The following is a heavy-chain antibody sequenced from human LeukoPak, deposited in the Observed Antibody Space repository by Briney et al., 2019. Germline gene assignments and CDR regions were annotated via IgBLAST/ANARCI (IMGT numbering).Heavy chain of an antibody. CDR3: AREVVTLDFDY. J-gene: IGHJ4*02. D-gene: IGHD4-23*01. CDR2: ISYDGSNK. Sequence: GRSLRLSCAASGFTFSSYAMHWVRQAPGKGLEWVAVISYDGSNKYYADSVKGRFTISRDNSKNTLYLQMNSLRAEDTAVYYCAREVVTLDFDYWGQGTLVTVSS. CDR1: GFTFSSYA. V-gene: IGHV3-30-3*01.